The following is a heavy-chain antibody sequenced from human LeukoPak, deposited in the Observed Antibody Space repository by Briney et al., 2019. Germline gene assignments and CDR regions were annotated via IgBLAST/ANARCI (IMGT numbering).Heavy chain of an antibody. CDR2: INWNGGST. Sequence: GGSLRLSCAASGFTFDDYGMSWVRQAPGKGLEWVSGINWNGGSTGYADSVKGRFTISRDNAKNSLYLQMNSLRAEDTALYYCARGGYSSSWYYFDYWGQGTLVTVSS. CDR3: ARGGYSSSWYYFDY. V-gene: IGHV3-20*04. J-gene: IGHJ4*02. D-gene: IGHD6-13*01. CDR1: GFTFDDYG.